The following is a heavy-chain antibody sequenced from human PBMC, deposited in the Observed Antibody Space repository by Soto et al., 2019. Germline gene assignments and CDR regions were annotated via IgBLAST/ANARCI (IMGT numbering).Heavy chain of an antibody. CDR1: GFTFSSYW. Sequence: GGSLRLSCAASGFTFSSYWMHWVRQAPGKWLVWVSRINSGGSTTSYADSVKGRFTISRDNAKNTLYLQMNSLRAEDTAVYYCARSPNTFYYDSSGYGGGYWGQGXLVTV. CDR2: INSGGSTT. CDR3: ARSPNTFYYDSSGYGGGY. V-gene: IGHV3-74*01. D-gene: IGHD3-22*01. J-gene: IGHJ4*02.